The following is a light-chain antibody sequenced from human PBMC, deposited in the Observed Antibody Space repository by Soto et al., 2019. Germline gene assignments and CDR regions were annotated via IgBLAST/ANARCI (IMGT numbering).Light chain of an antibody. CDR2: DVS. J-gene: IGKJ1*01. CDR1: QSVGTY. V-gene: IGKV3-11*01. CDR3: HQRRDWPRT. Sequence: DIVLTQSPATLSLSPGERATLSCRASQSVGTYLVWYQQKPGQAPRLLIHDVSNRATGIPARFSGSGSGTDFTLTISSLEPEDFAVYYCHQRRDWPRTFGQGTKVEIK.